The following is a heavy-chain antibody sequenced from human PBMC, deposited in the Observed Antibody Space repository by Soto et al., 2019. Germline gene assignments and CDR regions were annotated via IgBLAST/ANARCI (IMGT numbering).Heavy chain of an antibody. CDR1: GFIFSRYD. J-gene: IGHJ6*02. CDR2: ISFDGSNK. D-gene: IGHD6-13*01. CDR3: AKPIVAAGYYAMDV. V-gene: IGHV3-30*18. Sequence: PGGSLRLSCTASGFIFSRYDIHWVRQAPGRGLQWVAVISFDGSNKYYTDSVKGRFTISRDNSKNKVYLEMNRLRAEDTAVYYCAKPIVAAGYYAMDVWGQGTTVTVSS.